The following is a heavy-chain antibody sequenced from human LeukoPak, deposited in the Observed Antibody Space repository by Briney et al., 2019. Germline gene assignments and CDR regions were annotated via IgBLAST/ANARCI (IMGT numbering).Heavy chain of an antibody. J-gene: IGHJ4*02. CDR2: IYYSGST. V-gene: IGHV4-59*08. CDR1: GGSISSYY. Sequence: SETLSLTCSVSGGSISSYYWSWIRQPPGKGLEWIGYIYYSGSTNYNPSLKSRVTISVDTSKNQFSLILSSVTAADTAVYYCARAPRWSGSTSFFDYWGQGTLVTVSS. CDR3: ARAPRWSGSTSFFDY. D-gene: IGHD3-10*02.